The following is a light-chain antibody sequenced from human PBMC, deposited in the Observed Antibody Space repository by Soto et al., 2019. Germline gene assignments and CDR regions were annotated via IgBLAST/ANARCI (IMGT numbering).Light chain of an antibody. CDR3: QSYDSSLRRVV. CDR2: GNS. Sequence: QSVLTQPPSVSGAPGQRVTISCTGSSSNIGAGYDVHWYQQLPGTAPKLLIYGNSNRPSGVTDRFSGSKSGTSASLAITGLKAEDEADYYCQSYDSSLRRVVFGGGTKLTVL. V-gene: IGLV1-40*01. CDR1: SSNIGAGYD. J-gene: IGLJ2*01.